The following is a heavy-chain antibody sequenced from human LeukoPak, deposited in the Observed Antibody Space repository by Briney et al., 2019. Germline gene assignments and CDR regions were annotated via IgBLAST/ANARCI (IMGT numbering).Heavy chain of an antibody. CDR3: ARMRSDQLLSLDYFDL. J-gene: IGHJ2*01. V-gene: IGHV1-46*01. Sequence: ASVTVSCKASGDTFASYYMHWVRQAPGQGLEWMGIINPSGGSTSDAQKFQGRVTMTRDMSTSTVYMELSSLRSEDTAVYYCARMRSDQLLSLDYFDLWGRGTLVTVSS. CDR1: GDTFASYY. D-gene: IGHD2-2*01. CDR2: INPSGGST.